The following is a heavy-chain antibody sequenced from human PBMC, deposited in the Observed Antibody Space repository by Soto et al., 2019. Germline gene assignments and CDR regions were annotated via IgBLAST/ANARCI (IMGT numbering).Heavy chain of an antibody. J-gene: IGHJ4*02. V-gene: IGHV4-34*01. D-gene: IGHD6-19*01. CDR3: ARGRLVRPVGVDY. CDR1: GGSFTGYY. Sequence: SETLSLTCAVYGGSFTGYYLSWIRQPPGKGLEWIGEINHSGSTNNYNPSLKSRVTISVDTSKNQFSLKLSSVTAADTAVYYCARGRLVRPVGVDYWGQGTLVTVSS. CDR2: INHSGSTN.